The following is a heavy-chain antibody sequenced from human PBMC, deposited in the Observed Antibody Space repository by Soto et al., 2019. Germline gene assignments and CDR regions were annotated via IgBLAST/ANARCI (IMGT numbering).Heavy chain of an antibody. CDR1: GFTFSTYW. Sequence: GGSLRLSCAASGFTFSTYWMHWVRQAPGKGLVWVSRINSDGSDTSYADSVRGRFTVSRDNARNTLYLQMNSLGAEDTAVYYCARDRYDFWSGSEHYGMDVWAQGTTVPVP. D-gene: IGHD3-3*01. CDR2: INSDGSDT. V-gene: IGHV3-74*01. CDR3: ARDRYDFWSGSEHYGMDV. J-gene: IGHJ6*02.